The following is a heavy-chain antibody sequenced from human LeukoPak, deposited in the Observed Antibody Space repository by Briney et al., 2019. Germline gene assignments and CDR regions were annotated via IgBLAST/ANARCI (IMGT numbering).Heavy chain of an antibody. CDR3: AGSDCSSTSCYYHYYYYYMDV. CDR2: IYTSGST. CDR1: GGSISSYY. D-gene: IGHD2-2*01. Sequence: SETLSLTCTVSGGSISSYYWSWIRQPAGKGLEWIGRIYTSGSTNYNASLKSRVSMSVDTSKNQFSLKLSSVTAADTAVYYCAGSDCSSTSCYYHYYYYYMDVWGKGTTVTVSS. V-gene: IGHV4-4*07. J-gene: IGHJ6*03.